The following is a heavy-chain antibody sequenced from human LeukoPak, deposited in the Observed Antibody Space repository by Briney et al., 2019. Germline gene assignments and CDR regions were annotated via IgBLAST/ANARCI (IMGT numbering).Heavy chain of an antibody. CDR1: GGTFSSYA. D-gene: IGHD3-22*01. Sequence: SVKVSCKASGGTFSSYAISWVRQAPGQGLEWMGRIIPILGIANYAQKFQGRVTITADKSTSTAYMELSSLRSEDTAVYYCARGDYYDSSGYYYVPNYYYYYGMDVWGQGTTVTVSS. J-gene: IGHJ6*02. V-gene: IGHV1-69*04. CDR2: IIPILGIA. CDR3: ARGDYYDSSGYYYVPNYYYYYGMDV.